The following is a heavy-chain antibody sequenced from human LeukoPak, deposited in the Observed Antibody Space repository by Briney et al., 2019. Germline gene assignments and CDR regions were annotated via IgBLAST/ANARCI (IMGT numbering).Heavy chain of an antibody. CDR2: IYTSGST. Sequence: SETLSLTCTVSGGSISSGSYYWSWIRQPAGKGLEWIGRIYTSGSTNYNPSLKSRVTMSVDTSKNQFSLKLSSVTAADTAVYYCARTRATYCSSTSCYAVYFDYWGQGTLVTVSS. J-gene: IGHJ4*02. CDR3: ARTRATYCSSTSCYAVYFDY. D-gene: IGHD2-2*01. V-gene: IGHV4-61*02. CDR1: GGSISSGSYY.